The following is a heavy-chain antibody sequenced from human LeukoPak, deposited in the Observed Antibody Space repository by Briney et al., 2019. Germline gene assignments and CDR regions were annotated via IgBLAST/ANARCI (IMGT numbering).Heavy chain of an antibody. D-gene: IGHD5-12*01. V-gene: IGHV3-74*01. J-gene: IGHJ4*02. Sequence: GGSLRLACLGYGFTFSTYWMHWVRQAPGRGLVWASGINTDGSTTSYADSVKGRFTISRDNAKNTLYLQMGSLRAEDTAVYYCAKETGHDVDLDYWGQGAPVTVSS. CDR1: GFTFSTYW. CDR3: AKETGHDVDLDY. CDR2: INTDGSTT.